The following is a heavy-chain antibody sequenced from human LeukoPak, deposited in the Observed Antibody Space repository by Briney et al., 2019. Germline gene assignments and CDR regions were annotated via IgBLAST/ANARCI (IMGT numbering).Heavy chain of an antibody. CDR1: GYSFTSYG. CDR2: IATYNSKT. CDR3: ARDMVGLAADGNWFDP. J-gene: IGHJ5*02. D-gene: IGHD6-13*01. V-gene: IGHV1-18*01. Sequence: ASVKVSCKPSGYSFTSYGISWVRQAPGQGLEWMGWIATYNSKTKYAEKVQGRVTMTTDTSTTTAYMELRTLRSADTAVYYCARDMVGLAADGNWFDPWGQGTLVTVSS.